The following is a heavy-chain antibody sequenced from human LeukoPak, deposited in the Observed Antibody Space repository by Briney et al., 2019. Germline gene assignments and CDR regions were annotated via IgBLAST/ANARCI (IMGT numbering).Heavy chain of an antibody. Sequence: PSETLSLTCTVSGGSISSYYWSWIRQPPGKGLEWLWYIYYSGSTNYNPSLKSRVTISVDTSKNQFSLKLSSVTAADTAVYYCARVTGFEYSSSSVAFDIWGQGTMVTVSS. CDR2: IYYSGST. D-gene: IGHD6-6*01. CDR1: GGSISSYY. V-gene: IGHV4-59*01. CDR3: ARVTGFEYSSSSVAFDI. J-gene: IGHJ3*02.